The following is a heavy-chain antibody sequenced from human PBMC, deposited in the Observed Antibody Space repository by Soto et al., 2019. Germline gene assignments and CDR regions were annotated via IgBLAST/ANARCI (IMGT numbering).Heavy chain of an antibody. CDR1: RFTFSSYW. CDR2: INPGGSEK. Sequence: EVQLVDSGGGVVQPGGSLRLSCAASRFTFSSYWMRWVRQAPGKGLEWVANINPGGSEKFYVDSVKGRFTISRDNAKNSLYLHMTSLSAEDTAVYYCARDKGYLDSWGQGTLVTVSS. D-gene: IGHD2-2*01. V-gene: IGHV3-7*01. J-gene: IGHJ4*02. CDR3: ARDKGYLDS.